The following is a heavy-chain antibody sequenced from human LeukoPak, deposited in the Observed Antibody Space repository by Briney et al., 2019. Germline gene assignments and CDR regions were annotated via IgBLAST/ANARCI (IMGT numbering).Heavy chain of an antibody. CDR1: GGSISSYY. CDR2: IYTSGST. J-gene: IGHJ6*03. V-gene: IGHV4-4*07. D-gene: IGHD5-18*01. Sequence: SETLSLTCTVSGGSISSYYWSWIRQPAGKGLEWIGRIYTSGSTNYNPSLKSRVTMSVDTSKNQFSLKLSSVTAADTAVYYCARVIEGGYSYGSYYYYMDVWGKGTTVTISS. CDR3: ARVIEGGYSYGSYYYYMDV.